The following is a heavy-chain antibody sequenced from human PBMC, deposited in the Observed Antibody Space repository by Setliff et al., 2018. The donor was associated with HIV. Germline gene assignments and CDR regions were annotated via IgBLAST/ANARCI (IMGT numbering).Heavy chain of an antibody. V-gene: IGHV4-39*07. D-gene: IGHD1-1*01. CDR3: ATVDGTRYLDY. Sequence: SETLSLTCTVSGGSINNNNYYWGWIRQPPGKGLEWIGSIYYTEGTYSNPSLTSRLSISLDTSKNQFSLELTSVTAADTAVYYCATVDGTRYLDYWGQGKLVTVSS. J-gene: IGHJ4*02. CDR2: IYYTEGT. CDR1: GGSINNNNYY.